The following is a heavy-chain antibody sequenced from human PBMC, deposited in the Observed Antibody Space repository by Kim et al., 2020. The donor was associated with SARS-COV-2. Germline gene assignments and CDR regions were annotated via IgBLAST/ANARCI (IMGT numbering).Heavy chain of an antibody. CDR1: GYTFTSYG. D-gene: IGHD6-19*01. CDR2: ISAYNGNT. Sequence: ASVKVSCKASGYTFTSYGISWVRQAPGQGLEWMGWISAYNGNTNYAQKLQGRVTMTTDTYTSTAYMELRRLRSDDTAVYYCARTGYSSGWIPLLYYYYMDVWGKGTPVTVSS. V-gene: IGHV1-18*01. J-gene: IGHJ6*03. CDR3: ARTGYSSGWIPLLYYYYMDV.